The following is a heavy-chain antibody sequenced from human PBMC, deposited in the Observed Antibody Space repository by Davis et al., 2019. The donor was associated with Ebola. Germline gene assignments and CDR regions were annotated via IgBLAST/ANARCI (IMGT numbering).Heavy chain of an antibody. Sequence: GESLKISCAASGFTFSSYAMHWVRQAPGKGLEWVAVISYDGSNKYYTDSVKGRFTISRDNSKNTLYLQMNSLRAEGTAVYYCARDPVAARPGEFDYWGQGTLVTVSS. V-gene: IGHV3-30-3*01. CDR3: ARDPVAARPGEFDY. J-gene: IGHJ4*02. CDR1: GFTFSSYA. CDR2: ISYDGSNK. D-gene: IGHD6-6*01.